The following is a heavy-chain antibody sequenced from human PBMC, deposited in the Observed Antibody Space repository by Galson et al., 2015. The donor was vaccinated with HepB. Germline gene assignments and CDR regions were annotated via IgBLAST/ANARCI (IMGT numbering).Heavy chain of an antibody. V-gene: IGHV1-46*01. J-gene: IGHJ6*02. CDR2: INPSGGST. CDR1: GYTFTSYY. Sequence: SVKVSCKASGYTFTSYYMHWVRQAPGQGLEWMGIINPSGGSTSYAQKFQGRVTMTRDTSTSTVYMELSSLRSEDTAVYYCARDGLAVAGPHYHYYGMDVWGQGTTVTVSS. D-gene: IGHD6-19*01. CDR3: ARDGLAVAGPHYHYYGMDV.